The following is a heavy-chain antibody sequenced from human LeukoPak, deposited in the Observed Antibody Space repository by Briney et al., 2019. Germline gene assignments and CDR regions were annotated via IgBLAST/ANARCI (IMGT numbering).Heavy chain of an antibody. D-gene: IGHD6-6*01. Sequence: GGSLRLSCADSGFTYSSYSMKWVRQAPGKELEWVSSISSSSSYRYYADSVKGRFTISRDNAKNSLYLQMNSLRAEDTAVYYCARDRTGIAARYFDYWGQGTLVTVSS. CDR2: ISSSSSYR. CDR3: ARDRTGIAARYFDY. CDR1: GFTYSSYS. J-gene: IGHJ4*02. V-gene: IGHV3-21*01.